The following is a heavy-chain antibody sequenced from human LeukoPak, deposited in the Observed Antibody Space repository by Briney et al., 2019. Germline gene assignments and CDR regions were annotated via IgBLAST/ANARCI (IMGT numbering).Heavy chain of an antibody. D-gene: IGHD6-19*01. J-gene: IGHJ4*02. CDR3: AWYSSGWSRWYYFDY. CDR1: GFTFSSYG. V-gene: IGHV3-30*03. CDR2: ISYDGSNK. Sequence: GRSLRLSCAASGFTFSSYGMHWVRQAPGKGLGWVAVISYDGSNKYYADFVKGRFTISRDNSKNTLYLQMNSLRAEDTAVYYCAWYSSGWSRWYYFDYWGQGTLVTVSS.